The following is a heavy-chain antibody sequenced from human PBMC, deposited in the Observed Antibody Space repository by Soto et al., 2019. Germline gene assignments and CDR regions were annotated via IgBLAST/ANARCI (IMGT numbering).Heavy chain of an antibody. CDR2: ISGSGGST. CDR3: ASTVGLMVRGVITSFDY. J-gene: IGHJ4*02. V-gene: IGHV3-23*01. Sequence: GGSLRLSCAASGFTFSSYAMSWVRQAPGKGLEWVSAISGSGGSTYYADSVKGRFTISRDNSKNTLYLQMNSLRAEDTAVYYCASTVGLMVRGVITSFDYWGQGTLVTVSS. D-gene: IGHD3-10*01. CDR1: GFTFSSYA.